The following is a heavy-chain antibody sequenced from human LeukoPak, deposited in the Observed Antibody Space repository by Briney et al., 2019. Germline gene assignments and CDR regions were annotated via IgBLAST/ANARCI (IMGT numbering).Heavy chain of an antibody. CDR1: GGSITAYY. J-gene: IGHJ4*02. CDR2: IYTSGST. D-gene: IGHD6-19*01. Sequence: SETLSLTCTVSGGSITAYYWNWIRQPAGKGLEWIGRIYTSGSTNYNPSLKSRVTMSVDTSKNQFFLKLTSVTAADTAVCYCASGQDSSGWYYFDYWGQGTQVTVSS. CDR3: ASGQDSSGWYYFDY. V-gene: IGHV4-4*07.